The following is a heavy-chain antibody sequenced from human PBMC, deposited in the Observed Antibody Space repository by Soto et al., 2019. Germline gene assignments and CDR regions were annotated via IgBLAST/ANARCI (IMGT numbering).Heavy chain of an antibody. Sequence: GGSLRLSCAASGFTFSSYEMNWVRQAPGKGLEWVSHISSSGSTIYYADSVKGRFTISRDNAKNSLYLQMNSLRAEDTAVYYCAGESTYYDSSGYPGFDYWGQGTLVTVSS. CDR1: GFTFSSYE. CDR3: AGESTYYDSSGYPGFDY. J-gene: IGHJ4*02. D-gene: IGHD3-22*01. V-gene: IGHV3-48*03. CDR2: ISSSGSTI.